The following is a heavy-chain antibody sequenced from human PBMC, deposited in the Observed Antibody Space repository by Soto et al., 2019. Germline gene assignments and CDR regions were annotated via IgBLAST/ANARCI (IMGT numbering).Heavy chain of an antibody. CDR2: ISGGGGST. D-gene: IGHD6-13*01. CDR1: GFTFSSYA. V-gene: IGHV3-23*01. CDR3: AKLYSSGWYVHY. Sequence: EVQLLESGGGLVQPGGSLRLSCAASGFTFSSYAMSWVRQAPGKGLEWVSAISGGGGSTYYADSVKGRFTISRDNSKNTLYLQMNSLRAEDTAVYYCAKLYSSGWYVHYWGQGTLVTVSS. J-gene: IGHJ4*02.